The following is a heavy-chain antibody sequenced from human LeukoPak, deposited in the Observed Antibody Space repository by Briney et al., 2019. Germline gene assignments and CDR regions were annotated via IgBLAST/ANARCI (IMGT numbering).Heavy chain of an antibody. Sequence: SETLSLTCTVSGGSINSSTYYWAWVRQPPGKGLEWIASIYYSGTTYFNPSLKSRVTISLDTSRNQFCLKLSSVTAADTAVYYCARGFPYYDILTGYPRWFDPWGQGTLVTVSS. V-gene: IGHV4-39*07. CDR2: IYYSGTT. J-gene: IGHJ5*02. D-gene: IGHD3-9*01. CDR3: ARGFPYYDILTGYPRWFDP. CDR1: GGSINSSTYY.